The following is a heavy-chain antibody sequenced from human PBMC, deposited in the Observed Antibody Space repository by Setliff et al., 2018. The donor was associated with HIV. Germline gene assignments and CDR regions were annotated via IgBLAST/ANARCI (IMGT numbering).Heavy chain of an antibody. Sequence: SETLSLTCTVSGGSISSSHWSWIRQPAGKGLEWIGRIHTSGNTNYSPSLKSRVNMSVDTSKNHFSLNLRSVTAADTAVYYCAREGGTDRYFDYWGQGTPVTVSS. D-gene: IGHD3-16*01. CDR1: GGSISSSH. CDR3: AREGGTDRYFDY. V-gene: IGHV4-4*07. J-gene: IGHJ4*02. CDR2: IHTSGNT.